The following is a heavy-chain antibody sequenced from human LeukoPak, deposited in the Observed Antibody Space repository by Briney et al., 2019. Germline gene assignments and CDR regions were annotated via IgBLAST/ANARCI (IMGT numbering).Heavy chain of an antibody. CDR3: TRDSPGYGAYDFD. CDR1: GFIFSDYY. D-gene: IGHD5-12*01. CDR2: ISNTDSYT. V-gene: IGHV3-11*06. Sequence: NPGGSLRLSCAASGFIFSDYYMTWVRQAPGKGLEWISYISNTDSYTNYADSVKGRFTISRDNAKNSLYLQMNSLRAEDTAVYYCTRDSPGYGAYDFDWGQGTLVTVSS. J-gene: IGHJ4*02.